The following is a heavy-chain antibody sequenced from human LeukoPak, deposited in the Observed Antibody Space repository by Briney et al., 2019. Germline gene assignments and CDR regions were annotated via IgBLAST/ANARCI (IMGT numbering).Heavy chain of an antibody. CDR3: ARDYGSGSYRLDY. V-gene: IGHV1-18*01. Sequence: GASVKVSCKASGYTFTSNGISWMRQAPGQGPEWMGWISAYNGHTNYAQKLQGRVTMTTDTSTSTAYMELRSLRPDDTAVYYCARDYGSGSYRLDYWGQGTLVTVSS. J-gene: IGHJ4*02. D-gene: IGHD3-10*01. CDR1: GYTFTSNG. CDR2: ISAYNGHT.